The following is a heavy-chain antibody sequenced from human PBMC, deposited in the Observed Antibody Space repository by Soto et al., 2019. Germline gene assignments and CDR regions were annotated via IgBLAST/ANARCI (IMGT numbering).Heavy chain of an antibody. CDR1: GGSPNSDAYY. CDR2: IYYSGRT. J-gene: IGHJ4*02. CDR3: ARDRRNSPDYFDY. Sequence: SQTRSLPCTVSGGSPNSDAYYWSCLRQPQGKVLEWIGHIYYSGRTYYAPSLESRLTIXXXXSXKXFXLXXXSVNASDTAVYKIARDRRNSPDYFDYWGQGTLVT. V-gene: IGHV4-30-4*01.